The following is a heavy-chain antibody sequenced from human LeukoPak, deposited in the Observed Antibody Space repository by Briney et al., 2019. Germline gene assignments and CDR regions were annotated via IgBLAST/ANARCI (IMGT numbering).Heavy chain of an antibody. CDR1: GYTFTSYG. D-gene: IGHD6-13*01. Sequence: GASVKVSCKASGYTFTSYGISWVRQAPGQGLERMGWISAYNGNTNYAQKLQGRVTMTTDTSTSTAYMELRSLRSDDTAVYYCARSPPPKTGYSSSPLPYGMDVWGQGTTVTVSS. J-gene: IGHJ6*02. V-gene: IGHV1-18*01. CDR3: ARSPPPKTGYSSSPLPYGMDV. CDR2: ISAYNGNT.